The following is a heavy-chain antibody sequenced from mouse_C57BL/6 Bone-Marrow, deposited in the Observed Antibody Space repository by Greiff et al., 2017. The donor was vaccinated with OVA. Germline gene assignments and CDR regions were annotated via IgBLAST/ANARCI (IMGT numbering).Heavy chain of an antibody. Sequence: VKLQQSDAELVKPGASVKISCKVSGYTFTDHTIHWMKQRPEQGLEWIGYIYPRDGSTKYNEKFKGKATLTADKSSSTAYMQLNSLTSEDSAVYFCARERDYSNYFFAYWGQGTLVTVSA. V-gene: IGHV1-78*01. CDR1: GYTFTDHT. CDR3: ARERDYSNYFFAY. D-gene: IGHD2-5*01. CDR2: IYPRDGST. J-gene: IGHJ3*01.